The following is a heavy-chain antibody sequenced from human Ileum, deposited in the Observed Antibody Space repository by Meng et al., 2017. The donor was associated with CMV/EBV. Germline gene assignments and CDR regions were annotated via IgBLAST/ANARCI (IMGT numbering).Heavy chain of an antibody. CDR1: SGSFY. D-gene: IGHD2-21*02. CDR2: IFATGET. J-gene: IGHJ4*02. V-gene: IGHV4-31*02. CDR3: ARLRDEMSCGGDTCYYFDY. Sequence: SGSFYWSWVRQQPGKGLAWMGYIFATGETYKNPSLEGRLAMSVDTFKNQFSLKLTSVTAADTAVYYCARLRDEMSCGGDTCYYFDYWGRGTLVTVSS.